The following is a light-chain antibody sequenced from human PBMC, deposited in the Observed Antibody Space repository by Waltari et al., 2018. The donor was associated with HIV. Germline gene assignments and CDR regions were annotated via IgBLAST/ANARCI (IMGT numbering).Light chain of an antibody. Sequence: QSVLTQPPSVSGAPGQRVTISCTGTSSNIGAGYDVHWYQQLPGTAPKLLISANIPRPSGVPDRFSVSKSATSASLASTGLQAEDEADYFCQSYDSSLSAYVVFGGGTKLTVL. CDR2: ANI. V-gene: IGLV1-40*01. CDR3: QSYDSSLSAYVV. J-gene: IGLJ2*01. CDR1: SSNIGAGYD.